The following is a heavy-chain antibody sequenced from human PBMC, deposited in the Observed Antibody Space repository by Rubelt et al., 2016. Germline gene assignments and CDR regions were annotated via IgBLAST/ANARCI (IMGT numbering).Heavy chain of an antibody. CDR1: GFTFSSYW. Sequence: EVQLVESGGGLVQPGGSLRLSCVASGFTFSSYWMSWVRQAPGKGLEWVANIKQDGSEKYYVDSVKGRFTISRDNSKNTLYLQMNSLRAEDTAVYYCARDGPHEWGDSSPWGNFDYWGQGTLVTVSS. D-gene: IGHD6-13*01. CDR3: ARDGPHEWGDSSPWGNFDY. J-gene: IGHJ4*02. CDR2: IKQDGSEK. V-gene: IGHV3-7*01.